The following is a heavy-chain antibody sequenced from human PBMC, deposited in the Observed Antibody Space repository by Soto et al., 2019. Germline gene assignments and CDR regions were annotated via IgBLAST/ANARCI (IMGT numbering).Heavy chain of an antibody. CDR3: ATDRY. V-gene: IGHV3-30-3*01. CDR2: ISYDGSNK. Sequence: GGSLRLSCSASGFTFSSYAMHWVRQAPGKGLEWVAVISYDGSNKYYADSVKGRFTISRDNSKNTLYLQMNSLRAEDTAVYYCATDRYWGQGTLVTVSS. CDR1: GFTFSSYA. J-gene: IGHJ4*02.